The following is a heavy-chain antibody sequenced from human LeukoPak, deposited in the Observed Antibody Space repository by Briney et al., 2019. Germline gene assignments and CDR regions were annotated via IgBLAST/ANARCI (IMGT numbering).Heavy chain of an antibody. V-gene: IGHV3-7*01. CDR2: IKQDGSEK. D-gene: IGHD3-3*01. Sequence: GGSLRLSCAASGFTFSTYWMSWVRQAPGKGLEWVANIKQDGSEKYYVDSVKGRFTISRDNAKNSLYLQMNSLRAEDTAAYYCARERQNKDFWSGGDYWGQGTLVTVSS. J-gene: IGHJ4*02. CDR3: ARERQNKDFWSGGDY. CDR1: GFTFSTYW.